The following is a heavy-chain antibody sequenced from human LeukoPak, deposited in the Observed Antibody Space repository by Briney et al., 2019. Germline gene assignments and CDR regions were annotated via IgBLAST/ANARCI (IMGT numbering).Heavy chain of an antibody. V-gene: IGHV4-30-4*08. CDR1: GGSISSGDYA. Sequence: PSETLSLTCTVSGGSISSGDYAWSWIRQRPGKGLEWIGYIYYSGTRRYNPSLQSRVTLSIDTSKNQFSLKVTSVTAADTAVYYCARSSGGSSPLDWGQGTLVTVSS. CDR2: IYYSGTR. D-gene: IGHD2-15*01. CDR3: ARSSGGSSPLD. J-gene: IGHJ4*02.